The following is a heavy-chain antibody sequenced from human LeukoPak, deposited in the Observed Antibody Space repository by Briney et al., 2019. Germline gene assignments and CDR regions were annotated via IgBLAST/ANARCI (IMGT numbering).Heavy chain of an antibody. CDR3: ARGPATSAFDI. J-gene: IGHJ3*02. V-gene: IGHV1-2*02. CDR1: GYTFTDYY. CDR2: INPKSGGS. Sequence: ASVKVSCKASGYTFTDYYLHWMRQAPGQGLEWMADINPKSGGSYCAQKFQGRVTMTRDTSISTVYMELSRLTSDDTAVYYCARGPATSAFDIWGQGTMVTVSS.